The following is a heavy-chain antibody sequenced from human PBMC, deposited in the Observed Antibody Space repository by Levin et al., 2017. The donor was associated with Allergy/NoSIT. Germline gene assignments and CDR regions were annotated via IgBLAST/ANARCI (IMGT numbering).Heavy chain of an antibody. D-gene: IGHD1-26*01. CDR2: IKMDGSVN. V-gene: IGHV3-7*01. Sequence: PGGSLRLSCVTSGFTFSSYWMSWVRQAPGKGLEWVANIKMDGSVNTYVDSVKGRFTISRDNAKNSLFLQMNSLRAEDTAIYYCARDDGGSYPTTFAYWGQGARVTVSS. CDR1: GFTFSSYW. J-gene: IGHJ4*02. CDR3: ARDDGGSYPTTFAY.